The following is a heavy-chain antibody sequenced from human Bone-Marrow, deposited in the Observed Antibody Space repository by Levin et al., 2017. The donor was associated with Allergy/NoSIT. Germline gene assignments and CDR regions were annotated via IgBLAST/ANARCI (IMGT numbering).Heavy chain of an antibody. D-gene: IGHD4-11*01. CDR2: ISSSSSYI. Sequence: GKGLDLVSSISSSSSYIYYADSVKGRFTISRDNAKNSLYLQMNSLRAEDTAVYYCARSKRTVTTYYYDYGMDGWGQGTTVTVSS. CDR3: ARSKRTVTTYYYDYGMDG. V-gene: IGHV3-21*01. J-gene: IGHJ6*02.